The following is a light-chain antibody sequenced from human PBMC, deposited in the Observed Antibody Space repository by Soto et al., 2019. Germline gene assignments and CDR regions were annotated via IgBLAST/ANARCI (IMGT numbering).Light chain of an antibody. CDR1: QSVSSEK. Sequence: EIVLTQSPGTLSLSPGERASLSCRASQSVSSEKLAWYQQKPGQAPRLLIFGASGRATGIPERFSGSGSGTDFSLTISRLEPEDSAVYYCQHYGSSLLTFGGGTKVEIK. V-gene: IGKV3-20*01. CDR2: GAS. J-gene: IGKJ4*01. CDR3: QHYGSSLLT.